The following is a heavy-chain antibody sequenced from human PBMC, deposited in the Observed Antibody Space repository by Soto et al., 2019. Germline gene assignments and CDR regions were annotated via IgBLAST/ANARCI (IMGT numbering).Heavy chain of an antibody. J-gene: IGHJ4*02. Sequence: GASVKVSCKASGYTFTSYDINWVRQATGQGLEWMGWMNPNSGNTGYAQKFQGRVTMTRNTSISTAYMELSSLRSEDTAVYYCARGLGYYGSGSYYATDFDYWGQGTLVTVSS. V-gene: IGHV1-8*01. D-gene: IGHD3-10*01. CDR2: MNPNSGNT. CDR1: GYTFTSYD. CDR3: ARGLGYYGSGSYYATDFDY.